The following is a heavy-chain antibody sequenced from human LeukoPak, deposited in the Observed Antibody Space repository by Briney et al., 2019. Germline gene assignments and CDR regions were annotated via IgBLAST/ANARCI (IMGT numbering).Heavy chain of an antibody. Sequence: GGSLRLSCVGSGFDFNYYGINWVRQAPGKGLEWVSSISSSSSYIYFSDSTKGRFTISRDNANNSVFLQMSSLRPEDTAVYYCARRGGLSSGRGFDHWGQGTLVTVSS. V-gene: IGHV3-21*01. CDR3: ARRGGLSSGRGFDH. CDR1: GFDFNYYG. J-gene: IGHJ4*02. D-gene: IGHD3-16*01. CDR2: ISSSSSYI.